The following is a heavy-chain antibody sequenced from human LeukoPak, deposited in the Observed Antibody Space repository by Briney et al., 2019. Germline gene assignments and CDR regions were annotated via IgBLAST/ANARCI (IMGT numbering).Heavy chain of an antibody. CDR2: ISYDGSNK. CDR1: GFTVRSNH. J-gene: IGHJ4*02. Sequence: GGSLRLSCAASGFTVRSNHMSWVRQAPGKGLEWVAVISYDGSNKYYADSVKGRFTISRDNSKNTLYLQMNSLRAEDTAVYYCARDHRRWYYDYWGQGTLVTVSS. D-gene: IGHD4-23*01. V-gene: IGHV3-30-3*01. CDR3: ARDHRRWYYDY.